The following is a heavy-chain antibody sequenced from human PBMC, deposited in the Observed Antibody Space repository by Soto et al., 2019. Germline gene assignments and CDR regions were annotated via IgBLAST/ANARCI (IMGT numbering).Heavy chain of an antibody. CDR1: GYSFTSYW. V-gene: IGHV5-51*01. CDR3: ARRRVVGSSLGDYYYGMDV. D-gene: IGHD1-26*01. Sequence: PGASLKISCNGSGYSFTSYWIGWVRQMPGKGLEWMGNIYPGDSDTRYSPSFQGKVTNSADKSISTAYLQWSSLKASDTAVYYCARRRVVGSSLGDYYYGMDVWGQGTTVTVSS. J-gene: IGHJ6*02. CDR2: IYPGDSDT.